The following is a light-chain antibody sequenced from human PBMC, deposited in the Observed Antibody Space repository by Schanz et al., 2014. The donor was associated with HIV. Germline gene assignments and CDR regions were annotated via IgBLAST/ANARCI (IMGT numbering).Light chain of an antibody. V-gene: IGLV2-14*03. J-gene: IGLJ3*02. CDR2: EVA. CDR3: CSYTTSTTRV. CDR1: SSDVGGYNH. Sequence: QSALTQPASVSGSPGQSITISCTGTSSDVGGYNHVSWYQQHPGEAPKVIMYEVANRPSGVSNRFSGSKSGNTASLTISGLQPDDEADYYCCSYTTSTTRVFGGGTKLTVL.